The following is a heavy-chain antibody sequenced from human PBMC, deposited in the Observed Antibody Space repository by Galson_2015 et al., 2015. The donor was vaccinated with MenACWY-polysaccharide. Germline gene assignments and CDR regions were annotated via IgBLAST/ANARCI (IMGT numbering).Heavy chain of an antibody. CDR2: IRSKAYGGTT. CDR3: ASLGGMGYPYGPDY. Sequence: SLRLSCAASGFTFGDYAMSWFRQAPGKGLEWVGFIRSKAYGGTTEYAASVKGRFTISRDNAKNTLYLQMNSLRVEDTAVYYCASLGGMGYPYGPDYWGQGTLVTVSS. J-gene: IGHJ4*02. CDR1: GFTFGDYA. D-gene: IGHD2-15*01. V-gene: IGHV3-49*03.